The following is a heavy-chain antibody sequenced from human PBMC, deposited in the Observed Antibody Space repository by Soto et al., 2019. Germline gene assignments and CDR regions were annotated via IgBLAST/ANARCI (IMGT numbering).Heavy chain of an antibody. CDR3: AREGEGVLRYFDWFGTPDYYYGMDV. CDR2: INSNGSST. J-gene: IGHJ6*02. D-gene: IGHD3-9*01. V-gene: IGHV3-74*01. CDR1: GFTFSSYW. Sequence: GGSLRLSCAASGFTFSSYWMHWVRQAPGKGLVWVSRINSNGSSTSYADSVKGRFTISRDNAKNTLYLQMNSLRAEDTAVYYCAREGEGVLRYFDWFGTPDYYYGMDVWGQGTTVTVSS.